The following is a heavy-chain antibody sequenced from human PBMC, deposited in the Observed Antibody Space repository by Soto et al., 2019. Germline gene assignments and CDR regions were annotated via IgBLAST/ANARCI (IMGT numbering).Heavy chain of an antibody. V-gene: IGHV3-74*01. Sequence: EVQLVESGGGLVQPGGSLRLSCAVSGFTFSSYWMHWVRQVPGKGLLWVSRIDSDGTSTNYAHSVKGRFTIARDNAKNTLYLQMNSLRAEDTGVYYCARVGGYNWFDTWGQGTLVTVSS. CDR1: GFTFSSYW. J-gene: IGHJ5*02. CDR3: ARVGGYNWFDT. CDR2: IDSDGTST.